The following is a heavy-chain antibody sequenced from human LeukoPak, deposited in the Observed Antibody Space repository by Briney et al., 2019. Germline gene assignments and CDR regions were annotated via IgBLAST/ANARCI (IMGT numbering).Heavy chain of an antibody. Sequence: SETLSLTCTVSGGSISSYYWNWIRQPPGKGLEWIGYIYYSGTTNYNPSLKSRVTISVDTSKNQFSLKLSFVTAADTAVYYCARFPQGGYNYFDYWGQGTLVTVSS. V-gene: IGHV4-59*01. D-gene: IGHD5-24*01. CDR3: ARFPQGGYNYFDY. J-gene: IGHJ4*02. CDR1: GGSISSYY. CDR2: IYYSGTT.